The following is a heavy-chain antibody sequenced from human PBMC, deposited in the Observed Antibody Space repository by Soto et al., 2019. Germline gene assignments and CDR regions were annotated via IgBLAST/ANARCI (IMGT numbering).Heavy chain of an antibody. CDR3: ARGWYRSGGDFDS. CDR1: GFSFNNYG. V-gene: IGHV3-33*01. J-gene: IGHJ4*02. Sequence: SGGSLRLSCAASGFSFNNYGMHWVRQAPGKGLEWVAIIWYDGSKKYYAESLKGRFTISRDNSKNILYLQMSSLRVEDTAVYYCARGWYRSGGDFDSWGQGTLVTVSS. CDR2: IWYDGSKK. D-gene: IGHD6-19*01.